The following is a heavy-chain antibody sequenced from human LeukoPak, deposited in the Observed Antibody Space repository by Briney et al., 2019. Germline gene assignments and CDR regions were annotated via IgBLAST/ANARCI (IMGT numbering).Heavy chain of an antibody. V-gene: IGHV5-51*01. CDR2: IYPDDSDT. CDR1: GYSLISYW. CDR3: ARVVIPAARFDP. Sequence: GESLKISCKGSGYSLISYWIAWVRQMPGKGLEWMGIIYPDDSDTRYSPSFQGQVTISADRSIRTAYLQWSSLEASDTAMYYCARVVIPAARFDPWGQGTLVTVSS. D-gene: IGHD2-2*01. J-gene: IGHJ5*02.